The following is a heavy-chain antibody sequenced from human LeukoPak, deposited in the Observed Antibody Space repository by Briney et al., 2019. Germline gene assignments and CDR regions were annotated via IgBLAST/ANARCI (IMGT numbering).Heavy chain of an antibody. CDR2: ISSSGSTI. CDR1: GFTFSSYE. J-gene: IGHJ5*02. V-gene: IGHV3-48*03. D-gene: IGHD2-2*02. CDR3: AAIRRGRWFDP. Sequence: GGSLRLSCAASGFTFSSYEMNWVRQAPGKGLEWVSYISSSGSTIYYADSVKGRFTISRDNSKNTLYLQMNSLRAEDTAVYYCAAIRRGRWFDPWGQGTLVTVSS.